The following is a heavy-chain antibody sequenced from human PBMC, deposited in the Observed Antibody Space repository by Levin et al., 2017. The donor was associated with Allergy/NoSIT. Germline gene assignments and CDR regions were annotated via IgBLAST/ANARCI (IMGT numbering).Heavy chain of an antibody. CDR2: INGDNGDT. V-gene: IGHV1-3*01. CDR1: GYTFTTNS. Sequence: PVASVKVSCTASGYTFTTNSIHWVRQAPGQRLEWMGWINGDNGDTKHSQKFQGRVTITRDRSAGTAYMELSSLRSEDTAVYYCARRAEGYCTTASCPTPFDHWGQGTLVTVSS. CDR3: ARRAEGYCTTASCPTPFDH. D-gene: IGHD2-2*01. J-gene: IGHJ4*02.